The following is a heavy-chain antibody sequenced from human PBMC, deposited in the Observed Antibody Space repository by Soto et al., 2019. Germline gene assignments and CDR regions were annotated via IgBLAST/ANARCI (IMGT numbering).Heavy chain of an antibody. Sequence: GGSLRLSCAASGFTFSSYAMHWVRQAPGKGLEWVAVISYDGSNKYYADSVKGRFTISRDNSKNTLYLQMNSLGAEDTAVYYCARVGHVVVVTAIRYWCQGTLVTVSS. CDR1: GFTFSSYA. J-gene: IGHJ4*02. V-gene: IGHV3-30-3*01. CDR3: ARVGHVVVVTAIRY. D-gene: IGHD2-21*02. CDR2: ISYDGSNK.